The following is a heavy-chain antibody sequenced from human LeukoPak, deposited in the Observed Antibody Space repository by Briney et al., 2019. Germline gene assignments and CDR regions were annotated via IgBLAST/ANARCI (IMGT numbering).Heavy chain of an antibody. J-gene: IGHJ6*03. CDR3: ARAVDTANYYYMDV. D-gene: IGHD5-18*01. V-gene: IGHV3-30*03. CDR2: ISYDGSNK. CDR1: GFTFSSYG. Sequence: GGSLRLSCAASGFTFSSYGMSWVRQAPGKGLEWVAVISYDGSNKYYADSVKGRFTISRDNSKNTLYLQMNSLRAEDTAVYYCARAVDTANYYYMDVWGKGTTVTVSS.